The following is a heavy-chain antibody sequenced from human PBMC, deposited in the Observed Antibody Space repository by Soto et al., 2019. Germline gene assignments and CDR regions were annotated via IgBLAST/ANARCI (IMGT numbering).Heavy chain of an antibody. V-gene: IGHV1-24*01. CDR1: GYTLTELS. CDR3: ATASGASSGPENWFDP. CDR2: FDPEDGET. D-gene: IGHD6-19*01. J-gene: IGHJ5*02. Sequence: ASVKVSCKVSGYTLTELSMHWVRQAPGKGLEWMGGFDPEDGETIYAQKFQGRVTMTEDTSTDTAYMELSSLRSEDTAVYYCATASGASSGPENWFDPWGQGTLVTVPQ.